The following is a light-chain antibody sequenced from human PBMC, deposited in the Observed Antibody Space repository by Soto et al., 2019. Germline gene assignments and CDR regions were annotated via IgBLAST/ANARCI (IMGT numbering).Light chain of an antibody. Sequence: EIELTQSPGTLSLSPGERATPSCRASQSVRSSYLAWYQQKPGQAPRLLIYGASSRATGIPDRFSGSGSGTDFTLTISRLEPEDFAVYYCQQYGSSPSTFGQGTKLEIK. CDR2: GAS. CDR3: QQYGSSPST. J-gene: IGKJ2*02. V-gene: IGKV3-20*01. CDR1: QSVRSSY.